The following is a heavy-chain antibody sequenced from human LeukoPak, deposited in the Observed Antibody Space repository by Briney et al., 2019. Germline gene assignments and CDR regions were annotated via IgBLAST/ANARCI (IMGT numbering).Heavy chain of an antibody. Sequence: GECLKISCKGSGYSFTSYWIGWVRQMPGKGLEWMGIIYPGDSDTRYSPSFQGQVTISADKSISTAYLQWSSLKASDTAMYYCARHITMVRGAVTTFDYWGQGTLVTVSS. V-gene: IGHV5-51*01. CDR2: IYPGDSDT. D-gene: IGHD3-10*01. J-gene: IGHJ4*02. CDR3: ARHITMVRGAVTTFDY. CDR1: GYSFTSYW.